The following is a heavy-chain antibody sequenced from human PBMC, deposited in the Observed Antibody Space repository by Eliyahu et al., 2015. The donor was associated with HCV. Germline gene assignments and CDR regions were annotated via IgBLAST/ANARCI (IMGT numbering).Heavy chain of an antibody. CDR2: IKSDGSVT. D-gene: IGHD4-23*01. CDR3: ARGGDYGGNSGDY. J-gene: IGHJ4*02. CDR1: GFXFRSYW. Sequence: EVQLVESGGGLVQPGGSLRLSCAASGFXFRSYWMHWVRQAPGKGLVWVSRIKSDGSVTSYADPVKGRFTISRDNAKNTLYLQMNSLRAEDTAVYYCARGGDYGGNSGDYWGQGTLVTVSS. V-gene: IGHV3-74*01.